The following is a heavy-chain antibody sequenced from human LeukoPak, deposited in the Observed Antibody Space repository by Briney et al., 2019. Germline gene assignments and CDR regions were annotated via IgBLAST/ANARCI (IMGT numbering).Heavy chain of an antibody. CDR3: ARCPSTVRGLNYFDY. J-gene: IGHJ4*02. CDR1: GFTFSSYW. CDR2: IKQDGSEK. V-gene: IGHV3-7*01. Sequence: GGSLRLSCAASGFTFSSYWMSWVRQAPGKGLEWAANIKQDGSEKYYVDSVKGRFTISRDNAKNSLYLQMNSLRAEDTAVYYCARCPSTVRGLNYFDYWGQGTLVTVSS. D-gene: IGHD3-10*01.